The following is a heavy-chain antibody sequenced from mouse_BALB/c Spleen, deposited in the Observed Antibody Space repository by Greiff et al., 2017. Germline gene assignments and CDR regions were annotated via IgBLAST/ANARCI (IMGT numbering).Heavy chain of an antibody. D-gene: IGHD2-14*01. J-gene: IGHJ2*01. CDR2: ISSGGSYT. CDR1: GFTFSSYA. V-gene: IGHV5-9-4*01. Sequence: EVHLVESGGGLVKPGGSLKLSCAASGFTFSSYAMSWVRQSPEKRLEWVAEISSGGSYTYYPDTVTGRFTISRDNAKNTLYLEMSSLRSEDTAMYYCARDRYDRGFDYWGQGTTLTVSS. CDR3: ARDRYDRGFDY.